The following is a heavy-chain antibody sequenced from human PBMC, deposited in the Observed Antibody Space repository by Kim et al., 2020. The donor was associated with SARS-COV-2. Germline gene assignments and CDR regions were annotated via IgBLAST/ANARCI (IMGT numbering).Heavy chain of an antibody. CDR3: ARVSWHRGVRGAGGYYYHAFDY. V-gene: IGHV1-69*13. Sequence: SVKVSCKASGGTFSSYGISWVRQAPGQGLEWMGGIIPIFGTANYAQKFQGRVTITADESTSTAYMELSSLRSEDTAVYYCARVSWHRGVRGAGGYYYHAFDYWGQETLVTVSS. D-gene: IGHD3-22*01. CDR2: IIPIFGTA. J-gene: IGHJ4*02. CDR1: GGTFSSYG.